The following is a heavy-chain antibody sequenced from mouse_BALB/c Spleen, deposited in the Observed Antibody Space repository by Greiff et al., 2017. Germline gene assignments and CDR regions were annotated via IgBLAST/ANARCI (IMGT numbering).Heavy chain of an antibody. V-gene: IGHV3-6*02. CDR1: GYSITSGYY. Sequence: EVKLEESGPGLVKPSQSLSLTCSVTGYSITSGYYWNWIRQFPGNKLEWMGYISYDGSNNYNPSLKNRISITRDTSKNQFFLKLNSVTTEDTATYYCAREGIRGWVDYWGQGTTLTVSS. CDR2: ISYDGSN. CDR3: AREGIRGWVDY. D-gene: IGHD5-2*01. J-gene: IGHJ2*01.